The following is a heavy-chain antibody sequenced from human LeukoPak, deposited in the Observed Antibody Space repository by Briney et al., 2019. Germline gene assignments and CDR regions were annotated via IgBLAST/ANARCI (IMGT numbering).Heavy chain of an antibody. CDR1: GYTFTGYY. CDR3: ARDPERVSSCFNY. CDR2: INPNSGGT. V-gene: IGHV1-2*02. D-gene: IGHD6-19*01. Sequence: ASVKVSCKASGYTFTGYYMHWVRQAPGQGLEWMGWINPNSGGTNYAQKFQGRVTMTRDTSISTAYMELSRLRSDDTAVYYCARDPERVSSCFNYWGQATLVTVSS. J-gene: IGHJ4*02.